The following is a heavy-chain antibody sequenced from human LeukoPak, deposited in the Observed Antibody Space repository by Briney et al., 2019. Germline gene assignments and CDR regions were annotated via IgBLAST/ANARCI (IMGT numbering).Heavy chain of an antibody. Sequence: ASVKVSCKAAGYSSTDIFMHWERQAPGQGLEWMGWINPKSGGTSYAQKFQGRVTMTRDTSISTAYMELSRLTSDDTAVYYCASVTLSAYDGDYRGQGTLVTVSS. CDR1: GYSSTDIF. J-gene: IGHJ4*02. CDR2: INPKSGGT. V-gene: IGHV1-2*02. D-gene: IGHD5-12*01. CDR3: ASVTLSAYDGDY.